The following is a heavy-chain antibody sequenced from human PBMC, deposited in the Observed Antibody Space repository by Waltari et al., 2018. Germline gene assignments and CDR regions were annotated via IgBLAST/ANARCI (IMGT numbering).Heavy chain of an antibody. Sequence: QVQLQQWGAGLLRPSETLSLSCAVYGGSFNGYYWGWIRQPPGKGLEWIGEISYSGNTNHNPSLRSRVNRLVDTSKSQFSLKLNSVTAADTAVYYCVRLEDCSGPGGNCYSGDSFAMDVWGQGTTVTVSS. CDR2: ISYSGNT. V-gene: IGHV4-34*02. J-gene: IGHJ6*02. CDR1: GGSFNGYY. CDR3: VRLEDCSGPGGNCYSGDSFAMDV. D-gene: IGHD2-15*01.